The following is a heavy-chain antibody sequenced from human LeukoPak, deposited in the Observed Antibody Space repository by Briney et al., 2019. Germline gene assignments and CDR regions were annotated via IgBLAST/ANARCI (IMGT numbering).Heavy chain of an antibody. CDR2: IYHSGST. CDR1: GGSISSSNW. Sequence: PSGTLSLTCAASGGSISSSNWWSWVRQPPGKGLEWIGEIYHSGSTNYNPSLKSRVTISVDKSKNQFSLKLSSVTAADTAVYYCASLSVGSTLFRAFDIWGQGTMVTVSS. D-gene: IGHD1-26*01. J-gene: IGHJ3*02. CDR3: ASLSVGSTLFRAFDI. V-gene: IGHV4-4*02.